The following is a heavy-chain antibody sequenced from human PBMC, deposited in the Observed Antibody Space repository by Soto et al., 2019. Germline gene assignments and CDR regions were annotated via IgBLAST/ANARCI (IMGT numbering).Heavy chain of an antibody. V-gene: IGHV6-1*01. CDR1: GDSVSSNTAA. D-gene: IGHD6-19*01. CDR2: TYYRSNWRH. J-gene: IGHJ4*02. Sequence: SQTLSLTCAISGDSVSSNTAAWNWIRSSPSRGLEWLGRTYYRSNWRHDYAVSVRSRITVNPDTSKNHFSLQLNSVTPDDTAVYYCARGVAGSGFDLWGQGALVTVSS. CDR3: ARGVAGSGFDL.